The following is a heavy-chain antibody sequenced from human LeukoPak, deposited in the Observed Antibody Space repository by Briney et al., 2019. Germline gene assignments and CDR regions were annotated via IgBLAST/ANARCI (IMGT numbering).Heavy chain of an antibody. J-gene: IGHJ4*02. CDR2: ISSSSSYI. CDR1: GFTFSSYS. V-gene: IGHV3-21*01. Sequence: GGSLRLSRAASGFTFSSYSMNWVRQAPGKGLEWVSSISSSSSYIYYADSVKGRFTISRDNAKNSPYLQMNSLRAEDTAVYYCARGVTYYDSSRYYSLAYWGPGTLVTVSS. D-gene: IGHD3-22*01. CDR3: ARGVTYYDSSRYYSLAY.